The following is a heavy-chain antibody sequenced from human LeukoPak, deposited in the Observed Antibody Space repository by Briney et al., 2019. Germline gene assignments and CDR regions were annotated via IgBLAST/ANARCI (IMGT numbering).Heavy chain of an antibody. Sequence: PGGSLRLSCAASGFTFSSYGMHWVRQAPGKGLEWVAVISYDGSNKYYADSVKGRFTISRDNSKNTLYLQMNSLRAEDTAVYCCAKPRGFGELFFDYWGQGTLVTVSS. CDR2: ISYDGSNK. V-gene: IGHV3-30*18. CDR1: GFTFSSYG. D-gene: IGHD3-10*01. J-gene: IGHJ4*02. CDR3: AKPRGFGELFFDY.